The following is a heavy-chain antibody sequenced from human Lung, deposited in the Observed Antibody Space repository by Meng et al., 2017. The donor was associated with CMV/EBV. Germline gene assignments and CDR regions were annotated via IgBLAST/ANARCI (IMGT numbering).Heavy chain of an antibody. Sequence: GPPQQSGPWLVKPPETLSLTCAISGDIVSSNSAAWHWIRQSPSRGLEWLGRTYYRSKWYHEYAVSVKSRITISPDTPKNQFSLQLNSMTPEDTTVYYCARGINGGCGDWGQGTLVTVSS. D-gene: IGHD4-23*01. CDR2: TYYRSKWYH. J-gene: IGHJ4*02. CDR3: ARGINGGCGD. V-gene: IGHV6-1*01. CDR1: GDIVSSNSAA.